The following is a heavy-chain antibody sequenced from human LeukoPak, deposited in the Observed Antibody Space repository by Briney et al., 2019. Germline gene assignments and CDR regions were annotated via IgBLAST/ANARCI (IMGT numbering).Heavy chain of an antibody. V-gene: IGHV1-8*01. Sequence: ASVKVSCKASGYTFTSYDINWVRQATGQGLEWMGWMNPNSGNTGYAQKFQGRVTMTRNTSISTAYMELSSLRSEDTAAYYCARAGSSYYYYYMDVWGKGTTVTVSS. D-gene: IGHD1-26*01. CDR1: GYTFTSYD. CDR2: MNPNSGNT. J-gene: IGHJ6*03. CDR3: ARAGSSYYYYYMDV.